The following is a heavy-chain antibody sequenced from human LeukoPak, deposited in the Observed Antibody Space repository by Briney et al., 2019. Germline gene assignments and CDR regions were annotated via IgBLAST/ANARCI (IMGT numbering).Heavy chain of an antibody. CDR3: ARGYGSGSYFPRPRFDY. CDR1: GGSISSGGYY. Sequence: SQTLSLTCTVSGGSISSGGYYWSWIRQHPGKGLEWIGYIYHSGSTYYNPSLKSRVTISVDRSKNQFSLKLSSVTAADTAVYYCARGYGSGSYFPRPRFDYWGQGTLVTVSS. D-gene: IGHD3-10*01. J-gene: IGHJ4*02. CDR2: IYHSGST. V-gene: IGHV4-30-2*01.